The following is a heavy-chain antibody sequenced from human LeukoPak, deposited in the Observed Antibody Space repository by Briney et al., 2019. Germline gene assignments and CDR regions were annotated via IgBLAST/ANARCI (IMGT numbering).Heavy chain of an antibody. CDR3: ARGLRITISFFDY. V-gene: IGHV1-3*01. J-gene: IGHJ4*02. D-gene: IGHD3-9*01. CDR1: GYTFTSYA. Sequence: ASVKVSCKASGYTFTSYAMHWVRQAPGQRLEWMGWINAGNGNTKYSQKFQGRVTITRDTSASTAYMELSSLRSEDTAVYYCARGLRITISFFDYWGQGTLVTVSS. CDR2: INAGNGNT.